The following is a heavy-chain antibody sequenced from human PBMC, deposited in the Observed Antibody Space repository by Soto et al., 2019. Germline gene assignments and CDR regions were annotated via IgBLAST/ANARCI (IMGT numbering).Heavy chain of an antibody. CDR1: GYTFTSYG. CDR3: ARGGPAAMPPYYYYYMDV. D-gene: IGHD2-2*01. CDR2: ISAYNGNT. J-gene: IGHJ6*03. Sequence: ASVKVSCKASGYTFTSYGISWVRQAPGQGLEWMGWISAYNGNTNYAQKLQGRVTMTTDTSTSTAYMELRSLRSDDTAVYYCARGGPAAMPPYYYYYMDVWGKGTTVTVSS. V-gene: IGHV1-18*01.